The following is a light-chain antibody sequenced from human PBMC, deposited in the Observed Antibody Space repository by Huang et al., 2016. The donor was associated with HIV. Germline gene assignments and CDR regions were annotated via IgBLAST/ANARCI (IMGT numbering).Light chain of an antibody. V-gene: IGKV3-20*01. CDR2: GAS. CDR3: QQYGISPWT. CDR1: QSVTSIN. J-gene: IGKJ1*01. Sequence: EVVLTQSPGTLSLSPGERATLSCRASQSVTSINLAWYQLKPGQAPRLLIYGASSRATDIPDRFSGSGSGTDFTLTISGLEPEDSAVYYCQQYGISPWTFGQGTKVEIK.